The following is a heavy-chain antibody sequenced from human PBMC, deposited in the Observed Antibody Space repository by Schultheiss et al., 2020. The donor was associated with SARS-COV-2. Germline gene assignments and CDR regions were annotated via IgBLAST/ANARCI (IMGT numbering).Heavy chain of an antibody. D-gene: IGHD3-3*01. CDR1: GFTFSSYE. CDR3: ARWGGSTILSYGMDV. Sequence: GGSLRLSCAASGFTFSSYEMNWVRQAPGKGLEWVSLIYSGGSTYYADSVKGRFTISRDDSKNTFYLQMNSLRAEDTAVYYCARWGGSTILSYGMDVWGQGTTVTVSS. J-gene: IGHJ6*02. V-gene: IGHV3-66*01. CDR2: IYSGGST.